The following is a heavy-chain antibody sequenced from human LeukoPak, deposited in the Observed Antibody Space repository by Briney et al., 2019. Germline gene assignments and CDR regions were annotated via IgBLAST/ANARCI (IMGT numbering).Heavy chain of an antibody. CDR1: GDSVSSNSAA. V-gene: IGHV6-1*01. CDR3: ARDQQREGGFDY. CDR2: TYYRSKWYN. D-gene: IGHD1-1*01. J-gene: IGHJ4*02. Sequence: SQTLSLTCAISGDSVSSNSAAWNWITQSPSRDLEWLVRTYYRSKWYNDYAVSVKSRITINPDTSKNQFSLQLNSVTPEDTAVYYCARDQQREGGFDYWGQGTLVTVSS.